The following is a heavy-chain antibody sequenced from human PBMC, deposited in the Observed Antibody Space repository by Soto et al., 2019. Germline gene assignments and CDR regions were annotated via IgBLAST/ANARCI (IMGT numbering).Heavy chain of an antibody. V-gene: IGHV4-59*08. CDR2: IYYSGST. Sequence: SETLSLTCTVSGGSISSYYWSWIRQPPGKGLEWIGYIYYSGSTNYNPSLKSRVTISVDTSKNQFSLKLSSVTAADTAVYYCARHSAYYGSGSIDYWGQGTLVTVSS. J-gene: IGHJ4*02. CDR1: GGSISSYY. CDR3: ARHSAYYGSGSIDY. D-gene: IGHD3-10*01.